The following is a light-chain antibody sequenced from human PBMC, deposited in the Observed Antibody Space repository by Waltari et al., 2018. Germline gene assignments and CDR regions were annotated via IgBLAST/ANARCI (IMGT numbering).Light chain of an antibody. Sequence: EIVLTQSPATLSVSPGERVTLSCRASQSVSSNLAWYQQKPGQAPRLLIYDVSTRATGIPARFSGGGSGTEFTLTISSLQSEDFAVYYCQQYNNWHWTFGQGTKVEIK. CDR3: QQYNNWHWT. CDR1: QSVSSN. V-gene: IGKV3-15*01. CDR2: DVS. J-gene: IGKJ1*01.